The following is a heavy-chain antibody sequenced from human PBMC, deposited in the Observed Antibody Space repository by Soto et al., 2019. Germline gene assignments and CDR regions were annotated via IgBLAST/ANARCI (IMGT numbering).Heavy chain of an antibody. CDR1: GFSFSSYA. D-gene: IGHD6-19*01. V-gene: IGHV3-30*04. CDR3: ARDMYSSDYFVKWFEP. Sequence: QVRLVESGGCVVQPGRSLRLSCTASGFSFSSYAMYWFRQPPGKGLEWVAVISKDGMNKNYADSVKGRVTVSRDNANYSLDLQLNSLRGEDTAMYYCARDMYSSDYFVKWFEPWGQGTLVTVSS. J-gene: IGHJ5*02. CDR2: ISKDGMNK.